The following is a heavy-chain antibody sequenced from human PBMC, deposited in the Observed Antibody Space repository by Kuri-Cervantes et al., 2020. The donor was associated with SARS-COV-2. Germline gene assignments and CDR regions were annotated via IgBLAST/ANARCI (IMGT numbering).Heavy chain of an antibody. J-gene: IGHJ4*02. V-gene: IGHV4-39*01. CDR2: IYYSGST. CDR3: AIINWNRFDY. D-gene: IGHD1-1*01. Sequence: SETLSLTCTVSGGSISSSSYYWGWIRQPPGKGLEWIESIYYSGSTYYNPSLKSRVTISVDTSKNQFSLKLSSVTAADTTVYYCAIINWNRFDYWGQGTLVTVSS. CDR1: GGSISSSSYY.